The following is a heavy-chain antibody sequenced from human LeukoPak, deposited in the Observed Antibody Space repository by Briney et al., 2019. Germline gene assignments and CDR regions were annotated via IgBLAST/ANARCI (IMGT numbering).Heavy chain of an antibody. CDR1: GGSIGSYY. Sequence: SETLSLTCTVSGGSIGSYYWSLIRQPPGKGLEWIGYIYYSGSTNYNPSLKSRVTISVDTSKNQFSLKLSSVTAADTAVYYCAREGGSPNLYYFDYWGQGTLVTVSS. V-gene: IGHV4-59*01. CDR3: AREGGSPNLYYFDY. J-gene: IGHJ4*02. CDR2: IYYSGST. D-gene: IGHD3-16*01.